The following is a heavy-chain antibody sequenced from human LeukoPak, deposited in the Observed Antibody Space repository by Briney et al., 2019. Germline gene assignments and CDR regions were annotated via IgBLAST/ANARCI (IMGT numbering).Heavy chain of an antibody. CDR1: GYTLTELS. CDR3: ARGHYYDSSGYYSDAFDI. CDR2: MNPNSGNT. V-gene: IGHV1-8*01. Sequence: ASVKVSCKVSGYTLTELSMHWVRQATGQGLEWMGWMNPNSGNTGYAQKFQGRVTMTRNTSISTAYMELSSLRSEDTAVYYCARGHYYDSSGYYSDAFDIWGQGTMVTVSS. D-gene: IGHD3-22*01. J-gene: IGHJ3*02.